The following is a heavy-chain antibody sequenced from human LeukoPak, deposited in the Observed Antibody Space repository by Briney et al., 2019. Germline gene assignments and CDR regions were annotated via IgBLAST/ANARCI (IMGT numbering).Heavy chain of an antibody. CDR1: GFTFNRYA. J-gene: IGHJ4*02. CDR2: ISYSGVDT. Sequence: GGSLRLSCAASGFTFNRYAMTWVRQAPGKGLDWVSAISYSGVDTYYADSVKGRFTISRDSSRNTMYLQMNNLRAEDTAIYYCAKARDGFGVDTIDHWGQGTLVTVSS. V-gene: IGHV3-23*01. D-gene: IGHD3-3*01. CDR3: AKARDGFGVDTIDH.